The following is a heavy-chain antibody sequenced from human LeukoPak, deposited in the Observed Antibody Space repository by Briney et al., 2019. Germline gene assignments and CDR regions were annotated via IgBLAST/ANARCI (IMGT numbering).Heavy chain of an antibody. V-gene: IGHV3-48*01. Sequence: GGSLRLSCAASGFTFSGYSMNWVRQAPGRGLEWVSYISGSSSTILYADSVKDRFTISRDNAKNSLYLQMNSLRAEDTAVYYCARVRGSYCSDYWGQGTLVTVSS. CDR1: GFTFSGYS. CDR3: ARVRGSYCSDY. D-gene: IGHD1-26*01. CDR2: ISGSSSTI. J-gene: IGHJ4*02.